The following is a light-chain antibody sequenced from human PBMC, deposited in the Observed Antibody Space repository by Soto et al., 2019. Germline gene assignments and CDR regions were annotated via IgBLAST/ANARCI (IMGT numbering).Light chain of an antibody. J-gene: IGLJ2*01. CDR2: EVS. CDR3: SSYTSSSTVL. CDR1: SSDVGGYNY. V-gene: IGLV2-14*01. Sequence: QSALTQPASVSGSPGQSITISCTGTSSDVGGYNYVSWYQQHPGKAPKLMIYEVSDRPSGVSNRFSGSKSGNTASPTISGLQAEDEADYYCSSYTSSSTVLFGGGTKLTVL.